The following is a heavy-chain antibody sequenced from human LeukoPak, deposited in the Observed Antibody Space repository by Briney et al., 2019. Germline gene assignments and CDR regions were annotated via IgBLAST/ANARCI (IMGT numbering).Heavy chain of an antibody. J-gene: IGHJ5*02. CDR2: IYYSGST. D-gene: IGHD3-22*01. Sequence: SETLSLTCTVSGGSISSSSYYWGWIRQPPGKGLEWIGSIYYSGSTYYNPSLKSRVTISVDTSKNQFSLKLSSVTAADTAVYYCARVPPDYYYDSSGYRGWFDPWGQGTLVTVSS. CDR3: ARVPPDYYYDSSGYRGWFDP. CDR1: GGSISSSSYY. V-gene: IGHV4-39*07.